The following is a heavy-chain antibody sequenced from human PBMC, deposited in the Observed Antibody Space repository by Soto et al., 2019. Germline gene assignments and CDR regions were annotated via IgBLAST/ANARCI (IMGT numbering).Heavy chain of an antibody. V-gene: IGHV1-69*02. CDR3: AVYYYGSGSYVPYYYYGMDV. D-gene: IGHD3-10*01. CDR2: IIPILGIA. CDR1: GGTFSSYT. J-gene: IGHJ6*02. Sequence: SVKVSCKASGGTFSSYTISWVRQAPGQGLEWMGRIIPILGIANYAQKFQGRVTITADKSTSTAYMELSSLRSEDTAVYYCAVYYYGSGSYVPYYYYGMDVWGQGTTVTVS.